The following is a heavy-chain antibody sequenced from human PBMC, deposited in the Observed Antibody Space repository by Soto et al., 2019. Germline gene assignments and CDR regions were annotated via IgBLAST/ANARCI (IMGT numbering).Heavy chain of an antibody. J-gene: IGHJ3*02. CDR2: IKQDGNEK. CDR1: GFTFSDYW. V-gene: IGHV3-7*01. D-gene: IGHD6-19*01. Sequence: EVQLVESGGGLVQPGGSLRLSCAVSGFTFSDYWMSWVRQAPGKGLEWVANIKQDGNEKYYVDSVKGRFTISRDNAKNSLFQQMIRLRAEATAVYYWARGLGSSGWYSPWRAVDIWGQGTMVTVSS. CDR3: ARGLGSSGWYSPWRAVDI.